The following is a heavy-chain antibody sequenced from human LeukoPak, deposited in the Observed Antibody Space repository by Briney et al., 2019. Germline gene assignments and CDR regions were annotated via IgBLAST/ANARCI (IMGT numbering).Heavy chain of an antibody. CDR3: ARGADSSGYYSIFYFDY. CDR1: GGSISSYY. CDR2: IYYSGST. V-gene: IGHV4-59*01. Sequence: SETLSLTCTVSGGSISSYYWNWIRQPPGKGLEWIGYIYYSGSTNYNPSLKSRVTISVDTSKNQFSLKLSSVTAANTAVYYCARGADSSGYYSIFYFDYWGQGTLVTVSS. J-gene: IGHJ4*02. D-gene: IGHD3-22*01.